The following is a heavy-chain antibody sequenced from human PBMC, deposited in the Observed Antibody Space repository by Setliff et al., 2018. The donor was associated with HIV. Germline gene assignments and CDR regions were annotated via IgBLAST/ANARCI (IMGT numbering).Heavy chain of an antibody. D-gene: IGHD4-17*01. J-gene: IGHJ6*03. CDR1: GFTFGDFC. CDR2: ISSKRTSI. CDR3: ARGPTTVTNYYYYYMDV. V-gene: IGHV3-48*01. Sequence: PGGSLRLSCETSGFTFGDFCMNWVRQAPGKGLEWISYISSKRTSIYYADFVKGRFTISRDNDRNSLYLQMNGLRAEDTAVYYCARGPTTVTNYYYYYMDVWGKGTTVTVSS.